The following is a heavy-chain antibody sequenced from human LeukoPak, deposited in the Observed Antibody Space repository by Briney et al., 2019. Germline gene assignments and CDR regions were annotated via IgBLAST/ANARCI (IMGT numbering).Heavy chain of an antibody. CDR3: VRFRGCSAANCYPFDY. Sequence: GGSLRLSCSASGFMFSGYWMHWVRQAAGKGLVWVSRINSDGSNRYYAGSVEGRFTISKDKAKDTLYLQVNSLRAADTAVYYCVRFRGCSAANCYPFDYWGQGTLFTVSS. J-gene: IGHJ4*02. CDR2: INSDGSNR. V-gene: IGHV3-74*01. CDR1: GFMFSGYW. D-gene: IGHD2-15*01.